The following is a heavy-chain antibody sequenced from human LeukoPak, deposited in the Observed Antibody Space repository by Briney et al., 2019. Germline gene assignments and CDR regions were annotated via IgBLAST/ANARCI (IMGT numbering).Heavy chain of an antibody. CDR3: AKWGPYCVGDYCPALDS. V-gene: IGHV3-7*01. D-gene: IGHD2-21*02. CDR2: INQDGSKK. J-gene: IGHJ4*02. Sequence: GGSLRLSCVASRFTLSNYWMSWVRQAPGKGLEWVANINQDGSKKRYADSMKGRFTISRDNAKESLYLQLNSLRAEDTAVYYCAKWGPYCVGDYCPALDSWGPGTLVTVSS. CDR1: RFTLSNYW.